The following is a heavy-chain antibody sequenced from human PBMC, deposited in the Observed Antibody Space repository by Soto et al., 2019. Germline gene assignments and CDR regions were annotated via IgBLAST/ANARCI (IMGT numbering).Heavy chain of an antibody. J-gene: IGHJ5*02. CDR2: ISGSGGST. V-gene: IGHV3-23*01. D-gene: IGHD6-19*01. Sequence: GGSLRLSCAASGFTFSSYAMSWVRQAPGKGLEWVSAISGSGGSTYYADSVKGRFTISRDNSKNTLYLQMNSLRAEDTAVYYCAKVGGRLIAVAGRFDPWGQGTLVTVSS. CDR1: GFTFSSYA. CDR3: AKVGGRLIAVAGRFDP.